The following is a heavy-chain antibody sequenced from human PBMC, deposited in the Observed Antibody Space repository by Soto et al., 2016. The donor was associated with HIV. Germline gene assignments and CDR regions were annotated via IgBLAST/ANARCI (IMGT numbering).Heavy chain of an antibody. Sequence: EVQLLESGGGLVQPGGSLRLSCAASGFTFSSYAMSWVRQAPGKGLEWVSAISGSGGSTYYADSVKGRFTISRDNSKNTLYLQMNSLRAEDTAVYYCAKVKSPVGLWVRELLYLDYWGQGTLVTVSS. D-gene: IGHD3-10*01. V-gene: IGHV3-23*01. J-gene: IGHJ4*02. CDR3: AKVKSPVGLWVRELLYLDY. CDR1: GFTFSSYA. CDR2: ISGSGGST.